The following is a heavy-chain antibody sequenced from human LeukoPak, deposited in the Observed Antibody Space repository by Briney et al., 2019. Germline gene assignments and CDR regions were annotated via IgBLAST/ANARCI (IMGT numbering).Heavy chain of an antibody. CDR2: INPNSGGT. Sequence: ASVKVSCKASGYTFTGYYMHWVRQAPGQGLEWMGWINPNSGGTNYAQKFQGRVTMTRDTSISTAYMELSRLRSDDTAVYYCARPVKNDPHTRYYYYYMDVWGKGTTVTVSS. CDR1: GYTFTGYY. V-gene: IGHV1-2*02. D-gene: IGHD2-15*01. CDR3: ARPVKNDPHTRYYYYYMDV. J-gene: IGHJ6*03.